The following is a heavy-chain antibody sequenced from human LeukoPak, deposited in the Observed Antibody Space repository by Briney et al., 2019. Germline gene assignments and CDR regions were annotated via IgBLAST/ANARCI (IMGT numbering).Heavy chain of an antibody. CDR1: GFTFSSYS. Sequence: GGSLRLSCAASGFTFSSYSLNWVRQAPGKGLEWVAFMRPDGISKYYADSVKGRFAVSRDSSKNVVYLQMYSLRADDTAVYYCAKDWPSDWCLDYWGQGTLVTVSS. CDR2: MRPDGISK. D-gene: IGHD6-19*01. CDR3: AKDWPSDWCLDY. J-gene: IGHJ4*02. V-gene: IGHV3-30*02.